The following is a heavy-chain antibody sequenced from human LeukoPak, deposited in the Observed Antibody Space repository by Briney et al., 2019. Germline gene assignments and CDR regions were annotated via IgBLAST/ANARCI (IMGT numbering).Heavy chain of an antibody. V-gene: IGHV3-9*01. D-gene: IGHD3-22*01. J-gene: IGHJ5*02. CDR2: ISWNSGSI. Sequence: SGGSLRLSCVASGFTFDDYAMNWVRQAPGKGLEWVSGISWNSGSIGYADSVKGRFTISRDNAKNSLYLQMNSLRAEDTAVYYCARDWAYYYDSSPWGQGTLVTVSS. CDR3: ARDWAYYYDSSP. CDR1: GFTFDDYA.